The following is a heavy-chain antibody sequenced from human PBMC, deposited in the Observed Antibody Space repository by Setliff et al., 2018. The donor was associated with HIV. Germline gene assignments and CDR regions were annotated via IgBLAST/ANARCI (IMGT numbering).Heavy chain of an antibody. CDR3: ARTFNSGYLSYAFDI. CDR1: GDSVNDRSYF. Sequence: SETLSLTCTVSGDSVNDRSYFWGWIRQPPGKGLEWIGTFYYNGDSRYNPSLKSRVTISVDTSKNQFSLKLSSVTAADTAVYYCARTFNSGYLSYAFDIWGQGTMVTVSS. CDR2: FYYNGDS. J-gene: IGHJ3*02. V-gene: IGHV4-39*07. D-gene: IGHD3-22*01.